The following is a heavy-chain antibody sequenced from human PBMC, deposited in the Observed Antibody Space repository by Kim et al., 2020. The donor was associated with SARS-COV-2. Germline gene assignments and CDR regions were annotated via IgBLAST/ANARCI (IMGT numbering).Heavy chain of an antibody. CDR2: IKHMGFT. D-gene: IGHD6-19*01. J-gene: IGHJ1*01. Sequence: QRAGKGVEWMGKIKHMGFTTDTPALKSRCTISVDTAKNQFALKRSSVTVAYTAVYYCARVGVSGPGHWGQGTLVTVSS. CDR3: ARVGVSGPGH. V-gene: IGHV4-34*01.